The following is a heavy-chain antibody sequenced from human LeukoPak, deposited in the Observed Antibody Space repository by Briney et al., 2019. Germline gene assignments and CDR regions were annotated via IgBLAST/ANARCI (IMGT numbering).Heavy chain of an antibody. CDR2: IRYDGSNK. CDR1: GSTFSSYG. J-gene: IGHJ1*01. V-gene: IGHV3-30*02. D-gene: IGHD1-26*01. Sequence: PGGSLRLSCAASGSTFSSYGMHWVRQAPGKGLEWVAFIRYDGSNKYYADSVKGRFTISRDNSKNTLYLQMNSLRAEDTAVYYCAKDARIVGATIAAYFQHWGQGTLVTVSS. CDR3: AKDARIVGATIAAYFQH.